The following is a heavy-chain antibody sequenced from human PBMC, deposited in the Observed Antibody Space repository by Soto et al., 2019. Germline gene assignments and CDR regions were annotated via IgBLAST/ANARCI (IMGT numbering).Heavy chain of an antibody. V-gene: IGHV3-30-3*01. CDR2: ISYDGSNK. J-gene: IGHJ2*01. CDR1: GFTFSSYA. D-gene: IGHD4-17*01. Sequence: QVQLVESGGGVVQPGRSLRLSCAASGFTFSSYAMHWVRQAPGKGLEWVAVISYDGSNKYYADSVKGRFTISRDKSKNTLYLQMNSLRAEDTAVYYCARAPLTVTFYWYFDLWGRGTLVTVSS. CDR3: ARAPLTVTFYWYFDL.